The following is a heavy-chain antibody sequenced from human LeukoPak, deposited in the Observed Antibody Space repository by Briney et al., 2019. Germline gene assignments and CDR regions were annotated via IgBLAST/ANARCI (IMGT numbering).Heavy chain of an antibody. D-gene: IGHD1-1*01. CDR3: ARDRELGY. V-gene: IGHV4-59*01. CDR2: SYHRGST. CDR1: GGSISSYY. Sequence: SETLPLTCTVSGGSISSYYWSWIRQSPGKGLEWIGWSYHRGSTSYNPSLKSRVAISVDTSKDQFSLKLTSVTAADTAVYYCARDRELGYWGQGTLVIVSS. J-gene: IGHJ4*02.